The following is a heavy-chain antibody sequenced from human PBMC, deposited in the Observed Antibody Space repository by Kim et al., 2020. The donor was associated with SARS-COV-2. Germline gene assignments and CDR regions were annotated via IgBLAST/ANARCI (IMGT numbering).Heavy chain of an antibody. CDR1: GYTFTSYD. V-gene: IGHV1-8*01. CDR3: TLSGGTKYRRAFDI. J-gene: IGHJ3*02. Sequence: ASVKVSCKASGYTFTSYDINWVRQATGQGLEWMGWMNPNSGNTGYAQKFQGRVTMTRNTSISTAYMELSSLRSEDTAVYYCTLSGGTKYRRAFDIWGQGTMVTVSS. CDR2: MNPNSGNT. D-gene: IGHD2-15*01.